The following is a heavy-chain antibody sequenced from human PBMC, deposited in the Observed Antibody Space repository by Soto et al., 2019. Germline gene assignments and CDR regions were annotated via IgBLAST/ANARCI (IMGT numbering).Heavy chain of an antibody. V-gene: IGHV4-39*07. CDR2: ISYSGST. CDR1: CGSTSRYSYY. J-gene: IGHJ4*02. D-gene: IGHD2-2*01. CDR3: ARGEERVAMPSGY. Sequence: SETLSLTCTVPCGSTSRYSYYWCWICQSPEKGLEWIASISYSGSTYYNPTLKSRLIISVDTSKSQFSLKLSSVTAADTAVYYCARGEERVAMPSGYWGQGTLVTVS.